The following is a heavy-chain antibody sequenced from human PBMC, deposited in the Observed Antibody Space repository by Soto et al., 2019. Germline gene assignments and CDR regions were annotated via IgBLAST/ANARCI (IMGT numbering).Heavy chain of an antibody. D-gene: IGHD5-12*01. CDR1: GLTFHNFA. Sequence: GSLRLSCAASGLTFHNFAMTWFRQAPGMGLEWVSTISGGGGGTYYADSVKGRFTISRDNSKNTLYLQMNSLKAEDTAVYYCAKARGAYLVYDFDSWGQGTPVTVSS. CDR3: AKARGAYLVYDFDS. V-gene: IGHV3-23*01. CDR2: ISGGGGGT. J-gene: IGHJ4*02.